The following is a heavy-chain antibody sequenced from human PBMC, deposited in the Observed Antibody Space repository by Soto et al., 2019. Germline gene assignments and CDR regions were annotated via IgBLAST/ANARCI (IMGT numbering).Heavy chain of an antibody. D-gene: IGHD3-16*02. J-gene: IGHJ4*02. V-gene: IGHV3-48*02. Sequence: EVQLVESGGGLVQPGGSLRLSCAASGFTFSSYSMNWVRQAPGKGREWVSYISSSSSTIYYADSVKGRFTISRDNAKNSLYLQMNSLRDEDTAVYYCARERVWGSYRAFDYWGQGTLVTVSS. CDR3: ARERVWGSYRAFDY. CDR2: ISSSSSTI. CDR1: GFTFSSYS.